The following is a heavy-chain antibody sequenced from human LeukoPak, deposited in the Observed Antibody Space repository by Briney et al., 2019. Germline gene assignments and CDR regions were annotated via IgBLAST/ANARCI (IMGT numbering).Heavy chain of an antibody. V-gene: IGHV3-21*01. D-gene: IGHD6-13*01. CDR3: ARVKIAAAGGNSYYYYGMDV. J-gene: IGHJ6*02. CDR2: ISSSSSYI. Sequence: GGSLRLSCAASGFTFSSYSMNWVRQAPGKGLEWVSSISSSSSYIYYADSVKGRFTISRDNAKNSLYLQMNSLRAEDTAVYYCARVKIAAAGGNSYYYYGMDVWGQGTTVTVSS. CDR1: GFTFSSYS.